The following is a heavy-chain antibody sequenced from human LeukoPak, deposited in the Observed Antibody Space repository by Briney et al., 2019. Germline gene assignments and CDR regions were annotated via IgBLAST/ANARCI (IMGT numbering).Heavy chain of an antibody. CDR3: ARAGGDGYNYDAFDI. V-gene: IGHV3-7*01. CDR2: IKQDGSKK. J-gene: IGHJ3*02. D-gene: IGHD5-24*01. CDR1: GFPFSSYW. Sequence: GGSLRLSCVASGFPFSSYWMIWVRQAPGKGLEWVANIKQDGSKKSYVDSVKGRFTISRDNAKNSLYLQMNSLRAEDTAVYYCARAGGDGYNYDAFDIWGQGTMVTVSS.